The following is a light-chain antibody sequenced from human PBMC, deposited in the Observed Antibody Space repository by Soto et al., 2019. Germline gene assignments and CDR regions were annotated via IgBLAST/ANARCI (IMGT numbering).Light chain of an antibody. CDR3: RHRNNWPT. V-gene: IGKV3-11*01. CDR2: KGS. J-gene: IGKJ3*01. Sequence: DIVLTQSPAFLSLSPGVRATLSCRATESISIYLAWFQQKPCQAPRLLIYKGSKRAPGVPARFSGSGSETDFTLTIDSLEPEDFGVYYCRHRNNWPTFGPGTKVDIK. CDR1: ESISIY.